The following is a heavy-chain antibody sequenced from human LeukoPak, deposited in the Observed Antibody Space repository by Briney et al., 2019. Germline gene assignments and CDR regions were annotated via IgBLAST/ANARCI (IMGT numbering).Heavy chain of an antibody. Sequence: GSSVKVSCKASGGTFSSYAISWVRQAPGQGLEWMGRIIPIFGIANYAQKFQGRVTITANKSTSTAYMELSSLRSEDTAVYYCARGLSYYYDSSGYYPLGMDVWGQGNTVTVSS. J-gene: IGHJ6*02. CDR2: IIPIFGIA. V-gene: IGHV1-69*04. CDR3: ARGLSYYYDSSGYYPLGMDV. CDR1: GGTFSSYA. D-gene: IGHD3-22*01.